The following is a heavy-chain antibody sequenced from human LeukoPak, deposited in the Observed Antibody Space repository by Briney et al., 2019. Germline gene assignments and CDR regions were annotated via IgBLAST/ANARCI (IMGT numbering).Heavy chain of an antibody. J-gene: IGHJ4*02. D-gene: IGHD3-10*01. Sequence: GASVKVSCKASGYTFTSYGISWVRQAPGQGLEWMGWISAYNGNTNYAQKLQGRVTMTTDTSTSTAYMELRSLRSDDTAVYYCARDGDYGSGSYYRGFFDYWGQGTQVTVSS. CDR1: GYTFTSYG. CDR2: ISAYNGNT. V-gene: IGHV1-18*01. CDR3: ARDGDYGSGSYYRGFFDY.